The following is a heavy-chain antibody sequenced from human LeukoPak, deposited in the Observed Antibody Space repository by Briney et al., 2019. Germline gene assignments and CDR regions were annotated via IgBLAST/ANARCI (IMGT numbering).Heavy chain of an antibody. V-gene: IGHV3-48*04. Sequence: GGSLRLSCAASGFTFSSYGMSWVRQAPGKGLEWIAYLSSSGSAFSYADSVKGRFTIARDNAKNSVYLEMNSLRADDTAVYYCARSARLMKGVVEVTALDDWGQGTLVTVSS. CDR3: ARSARLMKGVVEVTALDD. CDR1: GFTFSSYG. CDR2: LSSSGSAF. J-gene: IGHJ4*02. D-gene: IGHD3-3*01.